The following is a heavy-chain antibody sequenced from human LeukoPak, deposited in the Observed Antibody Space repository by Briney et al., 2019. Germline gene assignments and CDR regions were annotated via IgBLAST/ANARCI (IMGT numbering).Heavy chain of an antibody. CDR3: AREAVTIFGVVRTQTAKLPHRFDP. D-gene: IGHD3-3*01. Sequence: ASVKVSCKASGYTFTSSGISWVRQAPGQGLEWMGWISAYKGNTNYAQKLQGRVTMTTDTSTSTAYMELRSLRSDDTAVYYCAREAVTIFGVVRTQTAKLPHRFDPWGQGTLVTVSS. J-gene: IGHJ5*02. CDR1: GYTFTSSG. V-gene: IGHV1-18*01. CDR2: ISAYKGNT.